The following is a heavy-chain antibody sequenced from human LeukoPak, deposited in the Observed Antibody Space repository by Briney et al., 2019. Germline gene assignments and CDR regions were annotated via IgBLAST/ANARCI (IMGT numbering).Heavy chain of an antibody. CDR2: IYGGGST. V-gene: IGHV3-53*04. J-gene: IGHJ1*01. CDR3: ARAYDSSGYWPEYFHH. D-gene: IGHD3-22*01. CDR1: GFAVSNNY. Sequence: GGSLRLSCAASGFAVSNNYMSWVRQAPGKGLEWVSIIYGGGSTYYADSVNGRFTISRHNPKNTLFLQMNSLRTEDTAVYYCARAYDSSGYWPEYFHHWGQGTLVTVSS.